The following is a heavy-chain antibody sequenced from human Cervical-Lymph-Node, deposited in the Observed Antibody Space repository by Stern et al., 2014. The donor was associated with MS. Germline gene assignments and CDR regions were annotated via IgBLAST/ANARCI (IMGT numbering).Heavy chain of an antibody. Sequence: QVQLMQSGAEVKKPGASVTVSCKPSGYTFTDYYIHWLRQAPGQGPEWMGRISPKNGDTNYAPRFQGRVTMTRDTSISIVYLEVTRLRFDDTAVYYCAENMDVWGQGTTVTVSS. V-gene: IGHV1-2*02. J-gene: IGHJ6*02. CDR1: GYTFTDYY. CDR2: ISPKNGDT. CDR3: AENMDV.